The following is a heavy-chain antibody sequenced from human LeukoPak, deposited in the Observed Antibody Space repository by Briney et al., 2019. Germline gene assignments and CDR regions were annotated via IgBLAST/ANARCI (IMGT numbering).Heavy chain of an antibody. CDR2: INPNSGGT. D-gene: IGHD3-22*01. J-gene: IGHJ6*02. CDR3: ARGSAYYYDSSGYYSI. V-gene: IGHV1-2*02. Sequence: ASVTVSCKASGYTFTGYYMHWVRQAPGQGLEWMGWINPNSGGTNYAQKFQSRVTMTRDTSISTAYMELSRLRSDDTAVYYCARGSAYYYDSSGYYSIWGQGTTVTVSS. CDR1: GYTFTGYY.